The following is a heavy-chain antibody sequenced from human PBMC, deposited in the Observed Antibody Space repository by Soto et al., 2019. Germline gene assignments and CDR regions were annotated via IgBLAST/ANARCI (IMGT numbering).Heavy chain of an antibody. Sequence: PGGSLRLSCAASGFTVSRNYMSWVRQAPGKGLEWVSVIYSGGSTYYADSVKGRFTISRDNSKNTLYLQMNSLRAEDTAVYYCTTSNLEYFDYWGQGTLVTVSS. V-gene: IGHV3-66*01. CDR1: GFTVSRNY. CDR2: IYSGGST. D-gene: IGHD1-1*01. J-gene: IGHJ4*02. CDR3: TTSNLEYFDY.